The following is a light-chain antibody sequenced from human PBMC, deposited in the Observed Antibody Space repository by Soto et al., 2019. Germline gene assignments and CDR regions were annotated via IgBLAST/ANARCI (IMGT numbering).Light chain of an antibody. CDR1: NIGSKS. V-gene: IGLV3-21*04. CDR3: QVWGSSIEV. Sequence: SYELTQPPSVSVAPGKTARITCGGNNIGSKSVHWYQQKPGQAPVLVIYYDSDRPSGIPERFSGSNSGNTATLTISRVEAGDEADYYCQVWGSSIEVFGGGTKLTVL. J-gene: IGLJ2*01. CDR2: YDS.